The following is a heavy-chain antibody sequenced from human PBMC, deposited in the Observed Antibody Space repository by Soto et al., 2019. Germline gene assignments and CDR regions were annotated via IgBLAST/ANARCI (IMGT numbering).Heavy chain of an antibody. CDR1: GGSISSGGYY. CDR3: ARAAVLEWLRVSTRPPIHYFDY. CDR2: IYYSGST. J-gene: IGHJ4*02. D-gene: IGHD3-3*01. Sequence: SETLSLTCTVSGGSISSGGYYWSWIRQHPGKGLEWIGYIYYSGSTYYNPSLKSRVTISVDTSKNQFSLKLSSVTAADTAVYYCARAAVLEWLRVSTRPPIHYFDYWGQGTLVTVSS. V-gene: IGHV4-31*03.